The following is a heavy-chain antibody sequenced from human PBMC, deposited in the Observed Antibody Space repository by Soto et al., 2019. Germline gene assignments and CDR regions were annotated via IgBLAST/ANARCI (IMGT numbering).Heavy chain of an antibody. Sequence: QVQLQQWGAGLLKPSETLSLTCAVYGGSFSGYYWSWIRQPPGKGLEWIGEINHSGSTKYNPSLKSRVTISVDTSKTQFSLKLSSVTAADTAVYYCARGLDYGDYDYGMDVCGQGTTVTVSS. D-gene: IGHD4-17*01. CDR3: ARGLDYGDYDYGMDV. J-gene: IGHJ6*02. CDR1: GGSFSGYY. V-gene: IGHV4-34*01. CDR2: INHSGST.